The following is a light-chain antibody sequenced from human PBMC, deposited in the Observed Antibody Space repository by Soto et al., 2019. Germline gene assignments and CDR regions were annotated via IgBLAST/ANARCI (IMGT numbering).Light chain of an antibody. CDR2: YNN. CDR1: DSNIGSNS. CDR3: AAWDASLSACV. Sequence: ALTQPPSASGTAGQVVTISCSGGDSNIGSNSVYWYQHLPRMAPKLLIYYNNQRPSGVPDRFSGSRSGTSASLAIVGLRSEDEAVYYCAAWDASLSACVFGSGTKVTVL. V-gene: IGLV1-47*02. J-gene: IGLJ1*01.